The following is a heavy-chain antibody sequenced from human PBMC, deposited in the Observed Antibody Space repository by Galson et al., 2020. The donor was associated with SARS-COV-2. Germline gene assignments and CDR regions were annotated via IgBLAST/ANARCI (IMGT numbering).Heavy chain of an antibody. Sequence: ASVKVSCKASGYTFTSYGISWVRQAPGQGLEWMGWISAYNGNTNYAQKLQGRVTMTTDTSTSTAYMELRSLRSDDTAVYYCARDRFIDSGRRKTPFPGSSSDYWGQGTLVTVSS. V-gene: IGHV1-18*01. J-gene: IGHJ4*02. CDR2: ISAYNGNT. D-gene: IGHD3-16*02. CDR3: ARDRFIDSGRRKTPFPGSSSDY. CDR1: GYTFTSYG.